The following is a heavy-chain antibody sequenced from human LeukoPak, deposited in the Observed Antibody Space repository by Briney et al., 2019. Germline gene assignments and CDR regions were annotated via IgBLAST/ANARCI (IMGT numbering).Heavy chain of an antibody. J-gene: IGHJ4*02. D-gene: IGHD2-21*02. Sequence: PGGSLRLSCAASGFTFSSYWMSWVRQAPGKGLEWVANIKQDGSEKYYVDSVKGRFTISRDNAKNSLYLQMNSLRAEDTAVYYCARDFPHIVVVTAIYCFDYWGQGTLVTVSS. CDR3: ARDFPHIVVVTAIYCFDY. CDR2: IKQDGSEK. CDR1: GFTFSSYW. V-gene: IGHV3-7*01.